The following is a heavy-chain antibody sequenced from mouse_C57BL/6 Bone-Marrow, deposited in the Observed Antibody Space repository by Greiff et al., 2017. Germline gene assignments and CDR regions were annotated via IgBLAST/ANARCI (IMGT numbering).Heavy chain of an antibody. V-gene: IGHV1-82*01. CDR2: IYPGDGDT. CDR3: ARRGYGRRPYFAY. D-gene: IGHD1-1*01. J-gene: IGHJ2*01. Sequence: VQLQQSGPELVKPGASVKISCKASGYAFSSSWMNWVKQRPGKGLEWIGRIYPGDGDTNYNGKFKGKATLTADKSSSTAYMQLSSLTSEDSAVYFCARRGYGRRPYFAYWGQGTTLTVSS. CDR1: GYAFSSSW.